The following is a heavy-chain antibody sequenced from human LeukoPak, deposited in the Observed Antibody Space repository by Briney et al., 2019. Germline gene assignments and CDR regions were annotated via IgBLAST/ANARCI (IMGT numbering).Heavy chain of an antibody. CDR2: INPNSGGT. D-gene: IGHD2-15*01. J-gene: IGHJ6*03. Sequence: GASVKVSCKASGGSFSNYAITWVRQAPGQGLEWMGWINPNSGGTNYAQKFQGRVTMTRDTSISTAYMELSRLRSDDTAVYYCARGGLAVVAATHYYYYMDVWGKGTTVTVSS. CDR3: ARGGLAVVAATHYYYYMDV. V-gene: IGHV1-2*02. CDR1: GGSFSNYA.